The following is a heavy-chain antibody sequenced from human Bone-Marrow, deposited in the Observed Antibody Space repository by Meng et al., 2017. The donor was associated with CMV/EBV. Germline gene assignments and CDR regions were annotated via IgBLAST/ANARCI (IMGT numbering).Heavy chain of an antibody. CDR2: ISGSGEST. D-gene: IGHD6-19*01. CDR3: AKDLAGYTSYYYSGWYFDL. Sequence: TISNYVMTWGRQAPGKGLEWVSAISGSGESTYYADSVKGRFTISRDNSKNTLYLQMNSLRAEDTAVYYCAKDLAGYTSYYYSGWYFDLWGRGTLVTVSS. V-gene: IGHV3-23*01. CDR1: TISNYV. J-gene: IGHJ2*01.